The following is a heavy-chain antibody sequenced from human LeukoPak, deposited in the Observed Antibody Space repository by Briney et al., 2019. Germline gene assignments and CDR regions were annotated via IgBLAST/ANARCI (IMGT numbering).Heavy chain of an antibody. Sequence: PGGSLRLSCAASGFTFSSYAMSWVRQAPGKGLEWVSAISGSGGSTYYADSVKGRFTISRDNSKNTLCLQMNSLRAEDTAVYYCAKGERSSRGTRPFDYWGQGTLVTVSS. CDR2: ISGSGGST. D-gene: IGHD6-13*01. J-gene: IGHJ4*02. CDR3: AKGERSSRGTRPFDY. V-gene: IGHV3-23*01. CDR1: GFTFSSYA.